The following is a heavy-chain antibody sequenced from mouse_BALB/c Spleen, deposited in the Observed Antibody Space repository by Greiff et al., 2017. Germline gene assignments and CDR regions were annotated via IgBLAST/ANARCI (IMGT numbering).Heavy chain of an antibody. CDR2: ISSGGSYT. J-gene: IGHJ2*01. V-gene: IGHV5-6-4*01. D-gene: IGHD2-14*01. Sequence: EVQRVESGGGLVKPGGSLKLSCAASGFTFSSYTMSWVRQTPEKRLEWVATISSGGSYTYYPDSVKGRFTISRDNAKNTLYLQMSSLKSEDTAMYYCTRRDYRYGFDYWGQGTTLTVSS. CDR1: GFTFSSYT. CDR3: TRRDYRYGFDY.